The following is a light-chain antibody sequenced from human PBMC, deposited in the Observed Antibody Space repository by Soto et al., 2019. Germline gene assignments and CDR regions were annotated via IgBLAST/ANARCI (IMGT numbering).Light chain of an antibody. Sequence: DIQMTQSPSSLSASVGDRVTITCRASQSISNYLNWYQQKPGKAPNLLIYAASSLRSGVPSRFSGSGSGTDFTLTISSLQPEDFAPYYCQHSYNTPITFGQGTRLEIK. V-gene: IGKV1-39*01. CDR3: QHSYNTPIT. CDR1: QSISNY. J-gene: IGKJ5*01. CDR2: AAS.